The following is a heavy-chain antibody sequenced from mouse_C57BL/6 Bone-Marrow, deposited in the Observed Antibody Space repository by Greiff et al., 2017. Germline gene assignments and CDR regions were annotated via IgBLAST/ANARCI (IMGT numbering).Heavy chain of an antibody. J-gene: IGHJ2*01. V-gene: IGHV1-55*01. CDR2: IYPTSGST. CDR3: ARSGPLGRSCDY. Sequence: VQLQQPGAELVKPGASVKMSCKASRYTFTSYWITWVKQRPGQGLEWIGDIYPTSGSTNYNEKFKSKAILTVDTSSNTAYMQLSSLTSEDSAVFYCARSGPLGRSCDYWGQGTTLTVSS. CDR1: RYTFTSYW. D-gene: IGHD4-1*01.